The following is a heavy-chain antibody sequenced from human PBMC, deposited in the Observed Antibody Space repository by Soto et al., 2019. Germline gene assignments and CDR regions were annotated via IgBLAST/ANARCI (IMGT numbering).Heavy chain of an antibody. Sequence: QVQLQESGPGLVKPSQTLSLTCTVSGGSISSGDYYWSWIRQPPGKGLEWIGYIYYSGSTYYNPSLKSRVTISVDTSKNQFALKLSSVTAADTAVYYWARERLLWFGELWGDYAFDIWGQGTMVTVSS. J-gene: IGHJ3*02. D-gene: IGHD3-10*01. CDR1: GGSISSGDYY. V-gene: IGHV4-30-4*01. CDR3: ARERLLWFGELWGDYAFDI. CDR2: IYYSGST.